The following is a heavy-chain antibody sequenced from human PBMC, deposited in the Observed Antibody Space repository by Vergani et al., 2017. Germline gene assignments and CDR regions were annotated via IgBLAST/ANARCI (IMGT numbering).Heavy chain of an antibody. V-gene: IGHV1-46*01. CDR1: GYTFTSYY. CDR2: INPSGGST. CDR3: ARGCGYYYDSSGTVVDP. J-gene: IGHJ5*02. Sequence: QVQLVQSGAEVKKPGASVKVSCKASGYTFTSYYMHWVRQAPGQGLEWMGIINPSGGSTSYAQKFQGRVTMTRDTSTRTVYMELSSLRSEDTAVYYCARGCGYYYDSSGTVVDPWGQGTLVTVSS. D-gene: IGHD3-22*01.